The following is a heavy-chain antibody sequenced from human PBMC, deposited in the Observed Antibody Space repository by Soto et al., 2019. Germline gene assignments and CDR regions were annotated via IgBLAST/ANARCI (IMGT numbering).Heavy chain of an antibody. D-gene: IGHD2-2*01. CDR3: ARDDEEEYQLLFRSHYYYGMDV. Sequence: ASVKVSCKASGGTFSSYAISWVRQAPGQGLEWMGGIIPIFGTANYAQKFQGRVTITADESTSTAYMELSSLRSEDTAVYYCARDDEEEYQLLFRSHYYYGMDVWGQGTTVTVSS. J-gene: IGHJ6*02. CDR1: GGTFSSYA. CDR2: IIPIFGTA. V-gene: IGHV1-69*13.